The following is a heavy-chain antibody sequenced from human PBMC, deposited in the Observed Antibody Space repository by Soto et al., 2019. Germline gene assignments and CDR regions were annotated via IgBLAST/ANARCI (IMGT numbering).Heavy chain of an antibody. J-gene: IGHJ4*02. Sequence: GGSLRLACAASGFTFSSYALNWVRQSPGKGLEWVSTISSSGDRTYYADSVKGGFTISRDNSKNTLYPQMNSLRAEDTAIYYCARDPSTGYADYWGQGTLVTVSS. V-gene: IGHV3-23*01. D-gene: IGHD3-9*01. CDR3: ARDPSTGYADY. CDR1: GFTFSSYA. CDR2: ISSSGDRT.